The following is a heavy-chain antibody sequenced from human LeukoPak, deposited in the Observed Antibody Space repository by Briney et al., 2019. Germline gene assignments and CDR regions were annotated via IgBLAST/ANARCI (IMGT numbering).Heavy chain of an antibody. CDR2: ISTDGSTK. CDR1: GFTFSNYA. J-gene: IGHJ4*02. D-gene: IGHD3-16*02. Sequence: GGSLRLSCSASGFTFSNYAMNWVRQAPGKGLEWVAVISTDGSTKNYADSVKGGFTIPRDNPKTRLNLQLNSLRAEDPSVYSVPIDSFLRLGELSDLFDYWGQGTLVTVSS. CDR3: PIDSFLRLGELSDLFDY. V-gene: IGHV3-30*04.